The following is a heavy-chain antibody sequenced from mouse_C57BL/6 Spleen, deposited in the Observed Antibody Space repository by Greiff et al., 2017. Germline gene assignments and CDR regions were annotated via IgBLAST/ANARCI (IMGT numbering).Heavy chain of an antibody. V-gene: IGHV1-54*01. CDR3: ASFNYYGKGGY. CDR2: INPGSGGT. D-gene: IGHD1-1*01. Sequence: QVQLQQSGAELVRPGTSVKVSCKASGYAFTNYLIEWVKQRPGQGLEWIGVINPGSGGTNYNEKFKGMATLTADKSSSTAYMQLSSLTSEDSAVYFCASFNYYGKGGYWGQGTTLTVSS. CDR1: GYAFTNYL. J-gene: IGHJ2*01.